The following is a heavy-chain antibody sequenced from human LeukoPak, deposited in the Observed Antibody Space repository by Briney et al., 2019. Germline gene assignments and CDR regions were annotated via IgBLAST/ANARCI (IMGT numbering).Heavy chain of an antibody. CDR2: ISIGGDYT. J-gene: IGHJ6*02. D-gene: IGHD4-17*01. V-gene: IGHV3-23*01. CDR3: AMTTVTAYSFYYGIDV. CDR1: GFTFSGYA. Sequence: GGSLRLSYAASGFTFSGYAMSWVRQAPGKGLEWVSGISIGGDYTYYADSVQGRFTISRDNSKNTVSLQMNGLRAEDTAVYHCAMTTVTAYSFYYGIDVWGQGTTVTVS.